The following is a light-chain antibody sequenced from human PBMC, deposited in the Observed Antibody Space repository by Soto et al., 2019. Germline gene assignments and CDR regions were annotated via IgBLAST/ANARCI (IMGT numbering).Light chain of an antibody. CDR3: QQSFNTPRT. Sequence: DIQMTQSPSSLSASVGDRVTITCRASQSIRTYVNWYQQKPGKAPNLLIYGASSLQSGGPSRFSGSGSGTDFTLTISSLEPDDFATYYCQQSFNTPRTFGQGTKVEIK. J-gene: IGKJ1*01. V-gene: IGKV1-39*01. CDR1: QSIRTY. CDR2: GAS.